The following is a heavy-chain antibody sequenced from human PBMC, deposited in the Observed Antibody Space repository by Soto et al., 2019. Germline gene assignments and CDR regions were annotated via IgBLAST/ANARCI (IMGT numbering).Heavy chain of an antibody. J-gene: IGHJ5*02. CDR2: IYPGDSDT. D-gene: IGHD6-13*01. Sequence: GESLKISCKGSGYSFTSYWIGWVRQMPGKGLEWMGIIYPGDSDTRYSPSFQGQVTISADKSISTAYLQWSSLKASDTAMYSCARLSGYSSSWPGNWFDPWGQGTLVTVSS. V-gene: IGHV5-51*01. CDR1: GYSFTSYW. CDR3: ARLSGYSSSWPGNWFDP.